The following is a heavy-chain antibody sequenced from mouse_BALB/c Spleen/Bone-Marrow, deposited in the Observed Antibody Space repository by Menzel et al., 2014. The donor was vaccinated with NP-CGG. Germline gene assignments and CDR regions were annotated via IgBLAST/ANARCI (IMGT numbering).Heavy chain of an antibody. CDR3: ARFMALYYAMDY. CDR1: GYSITSGYS. D-gene: IGHD1-1*01. V-gene: IGHV3-1*02. Sequence: DVMLVESGPDLVKPSQSLSLTCTVTGYSITSGYSWHWIRQFPGNKLEWMGYIHYSGSTNYNPSLKSRISITRDTSKNQFILQLNSVATEDTATYYCARFMALYYAMDYWGQGTSVTVSS. CDR2: IHYSGST. J-gene: IGHJ4*01.